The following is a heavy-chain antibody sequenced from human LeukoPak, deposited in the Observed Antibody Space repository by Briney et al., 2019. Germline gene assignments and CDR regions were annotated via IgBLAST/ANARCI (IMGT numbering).Heavy chain of an antibody. Sequence: SETLSLTCTVSGGSISSYYWSWIRQPPGKGLEWIGYIYHSGSTYYNPSLKSRVTISVDRSKNQFSLKRSSVTAADTAVYYCARAVVVVAATRFDYWGQGTLVTVSS. V-gene: IGHV4-59*12. CDR3: ARAVVVVAATRFDY. J-gene: IGHJ4*02. CDR2: IYHSGST. CDR1: GGSISSYY. D-gene: IGHD2-15*01.